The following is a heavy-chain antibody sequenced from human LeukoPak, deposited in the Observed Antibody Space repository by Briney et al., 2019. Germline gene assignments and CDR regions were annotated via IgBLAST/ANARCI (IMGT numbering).Heavy chain of an antibody. J-gene: IGHJ1*01. V-gene: IGHV3-7*01. CDR1: GFTFSSYW. CDR3: TRGDLVGVTGRAYQH. CDR2: IKQVGSEK. D-gene: IGHD1-26*01. Sequence: GGSLRLSCAASGFTFSSYWMSWVRQAPGKGLEWVANIKQVGSEKYYMDSVKGRFTISRDNAKNSLYLQMNSLRAEDTAVYYCTRGDLVGVTGRAYQHWGQGTLATVSS.